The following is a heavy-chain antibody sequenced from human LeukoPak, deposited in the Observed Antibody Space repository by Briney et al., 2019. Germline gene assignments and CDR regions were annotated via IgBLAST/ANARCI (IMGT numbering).Heavy chain of an antibody. CDR1: GYSFTSYW. CDR2: VDPSDSYT. CDR3: ASLFRVDVFDI. V-gene: IGHV5-10-1*01. Sequence: GESLKISCKGSGYSFTSYWISWVRQMPGKGLEWMGRVDPSDSYTNYSPSFQGHVSISADKSISTAYLQWRSLKASDTAMYYCASLFRVDVFDIWGQGTMVTVSS. D-gene: IGHD3-10*01. J-gene: IGHJ3*02.